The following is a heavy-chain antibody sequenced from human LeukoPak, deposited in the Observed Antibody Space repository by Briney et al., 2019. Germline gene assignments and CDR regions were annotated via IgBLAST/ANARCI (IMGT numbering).Heavy chain of an antibody. D-gene: IGHD7-27*01. CDR1: GFTFSDYY. Sequence: PGGSLRLSCAASGFTFSDYYMSWIRQAPGKGLEWVSYISSSGSTIYYADSVKGRFTISRDNAKNSLYLQMNSLRAEDTAVYYCARDQSDAELGWYFDLWGRGTLVTVSS. J-gene: IGHJ2*01. CDR2: ISSSGSTI. CDR3: ARDQSDAELGWYFDL. V-gene: IGHV3-11*04.